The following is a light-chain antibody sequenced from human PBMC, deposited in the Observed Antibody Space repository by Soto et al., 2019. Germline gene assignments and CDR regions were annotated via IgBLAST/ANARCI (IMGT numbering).Light chain of an antibody. Sequence: QSVLTQPPSVSVAPGQRVTISCTGSSSNIGAGYDVHWYQQLPGTAPKLLIYGNSNRPSGVPDRFSGSKSGTSASLAITGLQAEDEADYYCQSYDSSRVFGTGTKLTVL. CDR2: GNS. CDR1: SSNIGAGYD. CDR3: QSYDSSRV. V-gene: IGLV1-40*01. J-gene: IGLJ1*01.